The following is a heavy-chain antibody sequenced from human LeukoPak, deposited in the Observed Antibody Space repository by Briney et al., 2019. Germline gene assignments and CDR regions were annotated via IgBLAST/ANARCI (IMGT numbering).Heavy chain of an antibody. CDR2: TNPSGGST. CDR3: ARGEDWAYDILTGYFDY. CDR1: GYTFTSYY. D-gene: IGHD3-9*01. V-gene: IGHV1-46*01. J-gene: IGHJ4*02. Sequence: GASVKVSCKASGYTFTSYYMHWVRQAPGQGLEWMGITNPSGGSTSYAQKFQGRVTMTRDTSTSTVYMELSSLRSEDTAVYYCARGEDWAYDILTGYFDYWGQGTLVTVSS.